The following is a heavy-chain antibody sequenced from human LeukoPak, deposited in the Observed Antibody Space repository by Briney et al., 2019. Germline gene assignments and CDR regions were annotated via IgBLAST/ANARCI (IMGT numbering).Heavy chain of an antibody. CDR2: IYHSGRT. Sequence: SETLSLTCAVSGGSISSSNWWSWVRQPPGKGLEWIGEIYHSGRTNYNPSLKSRVTISIDKSKNQFSLKLNSVTAADTAVYYCANLVVVVAATPGYWFDPWGQGTLVTVSS. CDR1: GGSISSSNW. J-gene: IGHJ5*02. D-gene: IGHD2-15*01. CDR3: ANLVVVVAATPGYWFDP. V-gene: IGHV4-4*02.